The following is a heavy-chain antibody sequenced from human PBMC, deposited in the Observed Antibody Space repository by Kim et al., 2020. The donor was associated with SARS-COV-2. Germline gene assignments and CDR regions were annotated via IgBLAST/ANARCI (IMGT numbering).Heavy chain of an antibody. CDR1: GGSVSSSSYY. CDR2: IYYSGST. J-gene: IGHJ1*01. CDR3: ARDQRGIAAARIECFQ. V-gene: IGHV4-61*01. Sequence: SETLSLTCTVSGGSVSSSSYYWSWIRQPPGKGLEWIGCIYYSGSTNYNPSLKSRVTISVDTSKNQFSLKLSSVTAADTAVYYCARDQRGIAAARIECFQ. D-gene: IGHD6-13*01.